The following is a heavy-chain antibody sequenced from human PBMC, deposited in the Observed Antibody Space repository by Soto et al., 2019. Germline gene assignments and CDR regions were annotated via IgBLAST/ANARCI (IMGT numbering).Heavy chain of an antibody. J-gene: IGHJ4*02. D-gene: IGHD6-19*01. CDR1: EFTFSSYA. Sequence: EVQLLESGGGLVQPGGSLRLACAASEFTFSSYAMSWVRQAPGQGLEWVSAISGSGGRTYYADSVKGRFTITRDNSKNKLNGQMNSLRAEDTAVYYCAKVAPSGIAVARMRRKADYWGQGTLVTVSS. CDR2: ISGSGGRT. CDR3: AKVAPSGIAVARMRRKADY. V-gene: IGHV3-23*01.